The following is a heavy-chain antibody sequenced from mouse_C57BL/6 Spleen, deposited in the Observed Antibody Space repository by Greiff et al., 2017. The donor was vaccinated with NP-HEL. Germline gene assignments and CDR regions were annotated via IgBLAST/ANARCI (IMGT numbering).Heavy chain of an antibody. CDR1: GYSITSGYY. V-gene: IGHV3-6*01. CDR3: ARGYYGSRAMDY. J-gene: IGHJ4*01. Sequence: EVKLQESGPGLVKPSQSLSLTCSVTGYSITSGYYWNWIRQFPGNKLEWMGYISYDGSNNYNPSLKNRISITRDTSKNQFFLKLNSVTTEDTATYYCARGYYGSRAMDYWGQGTSVTVSS. D-gene: IGHD1-1*01. CDR2: ISYDGSN.